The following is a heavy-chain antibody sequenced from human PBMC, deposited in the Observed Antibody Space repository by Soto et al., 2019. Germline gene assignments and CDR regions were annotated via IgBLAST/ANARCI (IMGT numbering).Heavy chain of an antibody. CDR1: GFTLSDYY. CDR3: VRNSEHFDY. V-gene: IGHV3-11*01. Sequence: QVHLVESGGGLVKPGGSLRLSCAASGFTLSDYYMTWIRQAPGKGLEWVSYISSSGRTIYYADSVRGRFTISRDNAENSLYLQMNSLRAEDTALYYCVRNSEHFDYWGQGTLVTVSS. D-gene: IGHD1-26*01. CDR2: ISSSGRTI. J-gene: IGHJ4*02.